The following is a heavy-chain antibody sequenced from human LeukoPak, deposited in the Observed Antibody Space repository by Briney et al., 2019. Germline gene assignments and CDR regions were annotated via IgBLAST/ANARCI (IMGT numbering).Heavy chain of an antibody. CDR3: ARIAAAGPLYYYYYGMDV. J-gene: IGHJ6*02. D-gene: IGHD6-13*01. CDR1: GYSFTTYW. Sequence: PGESLKISCRGSGYSFTTYWIGWVRQMPGKGLEWMGIIYPGDSDTRYSPSFQGQVTISADKSISTAYLQWSSLKASDTAMYYCARIAAAGPLYYYYYGMDVWGQGTAVTVSS. V-gene: IGHV5-51*01. CDR2: IYPGDSDT.